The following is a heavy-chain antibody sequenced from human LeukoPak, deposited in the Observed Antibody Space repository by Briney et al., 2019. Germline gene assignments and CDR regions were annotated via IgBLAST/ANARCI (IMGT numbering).Heavy chain of an antibody. D-gene: IGHD6-19*01. Sequence: GGSLRLSCAASGFTFSSYGMHWVRQAPGKGLEWVAFIRYDGSNKYYADSVKGRFTISRDNSKNTLYLQMNSLRTEGTAVYYCATLRYPVVGYSSGRGAFDIWGQGTMVTVSS. J-gene: IGHJ3*02. V-gene: IGHV3-30*02. CDR3: ATLRYPVVGYSSGRGAFDI. CDR2: IRYDGSNK. CDR1: GFTFSSYG.